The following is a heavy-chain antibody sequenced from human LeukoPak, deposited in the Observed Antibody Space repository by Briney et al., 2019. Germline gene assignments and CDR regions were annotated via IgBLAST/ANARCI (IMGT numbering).Heavy chain of an antibody. D-gene: IGHD1-20*01. V-gene: IGHV3-30*02. Sequence: PGGSLRLSCAASGFTFSNFGMHWVRQAPGRGLEWVALIRSDGNTGCYADSVKGRFSISKDNSEKKFYLQMNSLRAEDTALYYCASDHNWCFDYWGQGTLVTVSS. CDR1: GFTFSNFG. J-gene: IGHJ4*02. CDR3: ASDHNWCFDY. CDR2: IRSDGNTG.